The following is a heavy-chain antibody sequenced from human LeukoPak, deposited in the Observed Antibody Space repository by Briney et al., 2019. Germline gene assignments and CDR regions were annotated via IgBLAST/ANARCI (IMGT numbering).Heavy chain of an antibody. D-gene: IGHD6-19*01. V-gene: IGHV3-23*01. J-gene: IGHJ4*02. Sequence: GGSLRLSCAASGFTFSSYAMSWVRQAPGKGLEWVSAISGSGGSTYYADSVKGRFTISRDNSKDTLYLQMNSLRAEDTAVYYCXXXSGIAVAGAFDYWGQGTLVTVSS. CDR3: XXXSGIAVAGAFDY. CDR2: ISGSGGST. CDR1: GFTFSSYA.